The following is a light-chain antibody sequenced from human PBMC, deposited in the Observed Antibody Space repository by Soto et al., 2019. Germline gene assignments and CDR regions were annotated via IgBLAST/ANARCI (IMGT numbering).Light chain of an antibody. CDR3: QHYNSYSEA. CDR1: QIISSW. V-gene: IGKV1-5*03. J-gene: IGKJ1*01. CDR2: KAY. Sequence: EIQMTQYPSTLSASVGDRFTITCMASQIISSWLSWYQQKPGKAPKLLIYKAYTLKSGVTSRFSGSGSGTEFTLTISSLQPDDFATYYCQHYNSYSEAVGPATKLDIK.